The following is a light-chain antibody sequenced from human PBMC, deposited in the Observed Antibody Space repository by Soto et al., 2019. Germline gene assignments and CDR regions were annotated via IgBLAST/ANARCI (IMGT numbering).Light chain of an antibody. Sequence: EIVLTQSPATLSLSPGERATLSCGASQSINNKYLAWYQQKPGLAPRLLIYDASTRAAGIPDRFSGSGSGTDFTLTISRLESENFAVYYCQQFDNLITFGGGTKVEIK. V-gene: IGKV3D-20*01. CDR2: DAS. CDR3: QQFDNLIT. J-gene: IGKJ4*01. CDR1: QSINNKY.